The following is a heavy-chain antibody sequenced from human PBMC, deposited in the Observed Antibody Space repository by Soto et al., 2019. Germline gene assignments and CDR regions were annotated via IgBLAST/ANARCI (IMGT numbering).Heavy chain of an antibody. CDR3: SSLEGLATRTDVLDY. J-gene: IGHJ4*02. V-gene: IGHV4-4*02. CDR2: IYHSGST. CDR1: SGSISSSNW. D-gene: IGHD3-9*01. Sequence: SETLSLTCAVSSGSISSSNWWSWVRQPPGKGLEWIGEIYHSGSTNYNPSLKSRVTISLDKSRSQFSLKLNSVTAADSAVYFCSSLEGLATRTDVLDYWGQGALVTVSS.